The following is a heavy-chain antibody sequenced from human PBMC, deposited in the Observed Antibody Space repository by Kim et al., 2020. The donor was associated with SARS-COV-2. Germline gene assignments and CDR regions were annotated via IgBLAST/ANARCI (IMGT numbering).Heavy chain of an antibody. J-gene: IGHJ4*02. CDR3: VKIPGGGAPPFDY. V-gene: IGHV3-64D*06. CDR1: GFTFSSYA. CDR2: ISSNGGST. Sequence: GGSLRLSCSASGFTFSSYAMHWVRQAPGKGLEYVSAISSNGGSTYYADSVKGRFTISRDNSKNTLYLQMSSLRAEDTAVYYCVKIPGGGAPPFDYWGQGTLVTVSS. D-gene: IGHD2-2*02.